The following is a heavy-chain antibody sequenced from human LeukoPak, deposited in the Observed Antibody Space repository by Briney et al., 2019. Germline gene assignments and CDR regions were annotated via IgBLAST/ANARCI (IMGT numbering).Heavy chain of an antibody. J-gene: IGHJ3*02. CDR3: TTDEPPYRQRREYNYGRLVRAFDI. V-gene: IGHV3-15*01. Sequence: GGSLRLSCAASGFTFSNAWMSWVRQAPGKGLEWVGRIKSKTDGGTTDYAAPVKGRFTISRDDSKNTLYLQMNSLKTEDTAVYYCTTDEPPYRQRREYNYGRLVRAFDIWGQGTMVTVSS. CDR2: IKSKTDGGTT. CDR1: GFTFSNAW. D-gene: IGHD5-18*01.